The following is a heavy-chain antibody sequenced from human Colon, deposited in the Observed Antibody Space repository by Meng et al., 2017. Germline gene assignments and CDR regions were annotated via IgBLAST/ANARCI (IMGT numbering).Heavy chain of an antibody. V-gene: IGHV4-4*02. CDR2: VYHRGDT. CDR3: GRDQGRQLINH. CDR1: GDSISSDIW. Sequence: QVQLQESGPGLVKPSGTRSLTFTVSGDSISSDIWWSWVRQPPGKGLEWIGEVYHRGDTNYNPSLKSRVVISVDRSKNQFSLNLSSVTAADTAVYYCGRDQGRQLINHWGQGTLVTVSS. J-gene: IGHJ4*02. D-gene: IGHD1-1*01.